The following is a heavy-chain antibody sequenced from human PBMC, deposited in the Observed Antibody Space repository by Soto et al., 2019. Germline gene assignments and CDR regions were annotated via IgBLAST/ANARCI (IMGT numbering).Heavy chain of an antibody. CDR3: VAWGTSTSNP. V-gene: IGHV3-7*01. Sequence: VGSLRLSCASSVFTFNTHWMSCVRQAPGKWLEWVAHTKPDGSEKYYVDSARGRFTISRDNARNSLYLQMNSLRADDTALYYCVAWGTSTSNPWGQGTLVSVSS. CDR2: TKPDGSEK. D-gene: IGHD1-1*01. J-gene: IGHJ5*02. CDR1: VFTFNTHW.